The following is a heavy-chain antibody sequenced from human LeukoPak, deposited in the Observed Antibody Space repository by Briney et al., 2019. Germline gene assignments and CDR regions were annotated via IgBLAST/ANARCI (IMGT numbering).Heavy chain of an antibody. D-gene: IGHD3-3*01. J-gene: IGHJ3*01. V-gene: IGHV1-2*02. CDR3: TRETGANYDPGAFDV. CDR2: INPKSGGT. CDR1: GYSFTGYY. Sequence: GASVKVSCTASGYSFTGYYIHWVRQAPGQGLEWMGWINPKSGGTDSAEKFEGRVTMTRDTSIRTSFLELGRLKSDDTAVYYCTRETGANYDPGAFDVWGQGTMVTVSS.